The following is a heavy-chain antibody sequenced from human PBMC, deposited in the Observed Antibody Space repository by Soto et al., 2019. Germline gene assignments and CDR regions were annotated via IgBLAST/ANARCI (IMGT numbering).Heavy chain of an antibody. Sequence: PSQTLSLTCAISGDSVSSNSAAWNWIRQSPSRGLEWLGRTYYRSKWYNDYAVSVKSRITINPDTSKNQFSLQLNSVTPEDTAVYYCARAEYQLPFGIQRPAGYYYGMDVWGQGTTVTVSS. D-gene: IGHD2-2*01. CDR1: GDSVSSNSAA. CDR2: TYYRSKWYN. V-gene: IGHV6-1*01. J-gene: IGHJ6*02. CDR3: ARAEYQLPFGIQRPAGYYYGMDV.